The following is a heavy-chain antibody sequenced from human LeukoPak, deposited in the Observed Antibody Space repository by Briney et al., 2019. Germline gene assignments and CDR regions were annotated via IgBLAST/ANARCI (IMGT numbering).Heavy chain of an antibody. CDR3: ARDHEEGNYGMDV. CDR1: GFTFSSYG. V-gene: IGHV3-30*03. Sequence: GGSLRLSCAASGFTFSSYGMHWVRQAPGKGLEWVAVISYDGSNKYYADSVKGRFTISRDNSKNTLYLQMNSLRAEDTAVYYCARDHEEGNYGMDVWDQGTTVTVSS. J-gene: IGHJ6*02. CDR2: ISYDGSNK. D-gene: IGHD3-10*01.